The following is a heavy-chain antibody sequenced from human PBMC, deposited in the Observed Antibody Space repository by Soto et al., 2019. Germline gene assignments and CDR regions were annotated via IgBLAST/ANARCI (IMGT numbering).Heavy chain of an antibody. D-gene: IGHD6-19*01. J-gene: IGHJ4*02. Sequence: VQLVESGGGVVQPGRSLRLSCAASGFTFSDYAMHWVRQAPGKGLEWVAVVSHDGRNTHYADSVKGRFTISRDSSKNTVAMEMTSLRDEDMDVYYCEKGGRQWLVTSDFNYWGQGALVTVSS. CDR1: GFTFSDYA. CDR2: VSHDGRNT. CDR3: EKGGRQWLVTSDFNY. V-gene: IGHV3-30*18.